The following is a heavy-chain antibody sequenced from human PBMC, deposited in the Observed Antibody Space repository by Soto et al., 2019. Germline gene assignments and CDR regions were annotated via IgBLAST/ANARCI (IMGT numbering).Heavy chain of an antibody. CDR1: GGSISSYY. J-gene: IGHJ6*02. V-gene: IGHV4-59*01. D-gene: IGHD5-18*01. CDR3: ARHTGGYSYVSFYYGTDV. CDR2: IYYSGST. Sequence: SETLSLTCTVSGGSISSYYWSWIRQPPGKGLEWIGYIYYSGSTNYNPSLKSRVTISVDTSKNQFSLKLSSVTAADTAVYYCARHTGGYSYVSFYYGTDVWGQGTTVTVSS.